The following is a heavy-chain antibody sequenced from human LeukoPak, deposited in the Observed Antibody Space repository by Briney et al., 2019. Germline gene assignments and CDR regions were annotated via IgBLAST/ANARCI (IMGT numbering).Heavy chain of an antibody. J-gene: IGHJ4*02. V-gene: IGHV3-23*01. D-gene: IGHD6-13*01. Sequence: QPGGSLRLSCAASGFTFSSYAMSWVRQAPGKGLEWVSTISSSGGSTYFADSVKGRFTISRDNSKNTLYLQMNSLRAEDTAVYYCAKLERWAAAGPNWGQGTLVTVSS. CDR1: GFTFSSYA. CDR3: AKLERWAAAGPN. CDR2: ISSSGGST.